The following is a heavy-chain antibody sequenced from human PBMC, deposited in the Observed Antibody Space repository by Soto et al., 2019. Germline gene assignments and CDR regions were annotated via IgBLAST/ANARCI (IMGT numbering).Heavy chain of an antibody. CDR3: ARGYSNQVGYYYYGMDV. CDR1: GFTFSSYS. D-gene: IGHD4-4*01. Sequence: PGGSLRLSCAASGFTFSSYSMNWVRQAPGKGLEWVSSISSSSSYIYYADSVKGRFTISRDNAKNSLYLQMNSLRAEDTAVYYCARGYSNQVGYYYYGMDVWGQGTTVTVSS. J-gene: IGHJ6*02. CDR2: ISSSSSYI. V-gene: IGHV3-21*01.